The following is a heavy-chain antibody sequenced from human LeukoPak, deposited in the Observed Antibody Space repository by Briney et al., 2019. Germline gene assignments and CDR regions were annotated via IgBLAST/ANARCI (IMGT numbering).Heavy chain of an antibody. CDR1: GGSISSYY. CDR2: IYYSGST. D-gene: IGHD5-18*01. Sequence: SETLSLTCTVSGGSISSYYWSWIRQPPGKGLEWIGYIYYSGSTNYNPSLKSRVTISVDTSKNQFSLKLSSVTAADTAVYYCAKAGDVDTAMFMSWGQGTLVTVSS. CDR3: AKAGDVDTAMFMS. V-gene: IGHV4-59*01. J-gene: IGHJ5*02.